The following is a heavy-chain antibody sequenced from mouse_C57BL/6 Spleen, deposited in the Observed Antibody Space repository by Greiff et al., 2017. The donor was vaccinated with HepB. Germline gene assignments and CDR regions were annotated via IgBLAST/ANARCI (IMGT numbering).Heavy chain of an antibody. J-gene: IGHJ2*01. D-gene: IGHD4-1*01. Sequence: VKLQESGAELARPGASVKLSCKASGYTFTSYGISWVKQRTGQGLEWIGEIYPRSGNTYYNEKVKGKATLTADKSSSTAYMELSSLTSEDSAVYFCAREGGTGKYYWGQGTTLTVSS. CDR3: AREGGTGKYY. CDR1: GYTFTSYG. CDR2: IYPRSGNT. V-gene: IGHV1-81*01.